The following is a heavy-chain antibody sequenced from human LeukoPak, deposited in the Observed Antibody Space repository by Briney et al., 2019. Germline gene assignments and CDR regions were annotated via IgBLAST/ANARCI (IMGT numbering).Heavy chain of an antibody. D-gene: IGHD6-13*01. V-gene: IGHV3-21*01. CDR2: ISSSSSYI. CDR1: GFTFSSYS. J-gene: IGHJ4*02. CDR3: ARSFLSIAAAATDY. Sequence: GGSLRLSCAASGFTFSSYSMNWVRQAPGKGLEWVSSISSSSSYIYYADSVKGRFTISRDNAKDSLYLQMNSLRAEDTAVYYCARSFLSIAAAATDYWGQGTLVTVSS.